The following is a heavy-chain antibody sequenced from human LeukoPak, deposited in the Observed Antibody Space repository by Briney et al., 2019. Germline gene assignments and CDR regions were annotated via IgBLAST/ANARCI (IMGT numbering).Heavy chain of an antibody. D-gene: IGHD3-22*01. Sequence: PSETLSLTCTVSGGSISSYYWSWIRQPPGKGLEWIGSIYYSGSTYYNPSLKSRVTISVDTSKNQFSLKLSSVTAADTAVYYCARLHYYDSSGYYRFDYWGQGTLVTVSS. CDR3: ARLHYYDSSGYYRFDY. V-gene: IGHV4-39*01. J-gene: IGHJ4*02. CDR2: IYYSGST. CDR1: GGSISSYY.